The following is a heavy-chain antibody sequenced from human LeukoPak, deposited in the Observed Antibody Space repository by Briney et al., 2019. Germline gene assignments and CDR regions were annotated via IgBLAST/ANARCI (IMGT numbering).Heavy chain of an antibody. Sequence: GESLKISCKGSGYSFTSYWIGWVRQMPGKGLEWMGIIYPGDSDTRYSPSFQGQVTISADKSISTAYLQWSSLKASDTAMYYCARHRGLGAARRNDAFDIWGQGTMVTVSS. CDR3: ARHRGLGAARRNDAFDI. V-gene: IGHV5-51*01. J-gene: IGHJ3*02. D-gene: IGHD6-6*01. CDR1: GYSFTSYW. CDR2: IYPGDSDT.